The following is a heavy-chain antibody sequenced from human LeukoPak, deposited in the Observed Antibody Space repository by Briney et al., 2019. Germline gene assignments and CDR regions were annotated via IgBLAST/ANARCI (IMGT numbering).Heavy chain of an antibody. V-gene: IGHV4-34*01. CDR1: GESLSGYY. D-gene: IGHD6-6*01. Sequence: SETPSLTCVVFGESLSGYYWSWIRQPPGMGLEWIGEINHSGSTNYNPSLKSRVTISVDTSKNQFSLKLNSVTAADTAIYYCARGVYNSSSLSGWFDPWGQGSLVTVSS. CDR2: INHSGST. J-gene: IGHJ5*02. CDR3: ARGVYNSSSLSGWFDP.